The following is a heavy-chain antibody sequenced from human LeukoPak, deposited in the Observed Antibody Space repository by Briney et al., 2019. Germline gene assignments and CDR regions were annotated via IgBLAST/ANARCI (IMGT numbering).Heavy chain of an antibody. CDR2: ISGTGGRT. V-gene: IGHV3-23*01. D-gene: IGHD3-16*01. CDR3: AKGLHGGVGYGVDV. J-gene: IGHJ6*02. Sequence: PGRSLRLSCTASGFTFGDYAMTWVRQAPGKGLEWVSSISGTGGRTYSADSVKGRFTISRDNSKNTLYLQMKNLRVEHTAVYYCAKGLHGGVGYGVDVWGQGTTVSVSS. CDR1: GFTFGDYA.